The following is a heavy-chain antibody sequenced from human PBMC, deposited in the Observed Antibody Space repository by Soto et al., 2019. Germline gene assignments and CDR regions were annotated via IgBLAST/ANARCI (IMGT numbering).Heavy chain of an antibody. CDR1: GFTFSGFD. Sequence: GGSLRLSCEASGFTFSGFDMHWVRQPTGKCLEWVSTIGTAGDTYYAVSVKGRFTIPRGNAKNSLSLQMNSLRAGDTAVYFCAKGQEVGAHFFDSWGQGTQVNVSS. J-gene: IGHJ4*02. V-gene: IGHV3-13*01. CDR2: IGTAGDT. CDR3: AKGQEVGAHFFDS. D-gene: IGHD2-15*01.